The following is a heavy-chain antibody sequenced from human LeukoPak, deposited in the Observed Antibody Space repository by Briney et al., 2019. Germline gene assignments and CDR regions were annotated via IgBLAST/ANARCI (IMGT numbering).Heavy chain of an antibody. CDR1: GGSFSGYY. J-gene: IGHJ4*02. V-gene: IGHV4-34*01. CDR3: ARRVAQQQLVYFDY. D-gene: IGHD6-13*01. Sequence: SETLSLTCAVYGGSFSGYYWSWIRQPPGKGLEWIGEINHSGSTNYNPSLKSRVTISVDTSKNQFSLKLSSVTAADTAVYYCARRVAQQQLVYFDYWSQGTLVTVSS. CDR2: INHSGST.